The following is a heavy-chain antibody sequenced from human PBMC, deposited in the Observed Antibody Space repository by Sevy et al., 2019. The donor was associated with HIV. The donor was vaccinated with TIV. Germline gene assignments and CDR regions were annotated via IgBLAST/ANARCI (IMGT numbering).Heavy chain of an antibody. V-gene: IGHV3-74*01. CDR3: ARDQQGRSSGWYKLDAFDI. D-gene: IGHD6-19*01. CDR1: GFTFSKYW. Sequence: GGSLRLSCVDSGFTFSKYWMHWVRQAPGKGLVWVSRINGDGRSTSYADSVRGRFTISRDNAKNTLYLQMNSLRVEDTAVYFCARDQQGRSSGWYKLDAFDIWGQGTMVTVSS. CDR2: INGDGRST. J-gene: IGHJ3*02.